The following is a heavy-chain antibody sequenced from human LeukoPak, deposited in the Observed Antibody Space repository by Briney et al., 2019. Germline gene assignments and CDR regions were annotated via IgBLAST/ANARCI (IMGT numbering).Heavy chain of an antibody. Sequence: ASVKVSCKASGYTFTGYYMHWVRQAPGQGLEWMGWIKSNSGATEFAQKFQGRVTTTRDTSISTAYMELITLTSDDTAVYYCARGSSTTKGKFPNDYWGQGTLVTVSS. CDR2: IKSNSGAT. D-gene: IGHD2-2*01. V-gene: IGHV1-2*02. CDR3: ARGSSTTKGKFPNDY. CDR1: GYTFTGYY. J-gene: IGHJ4*02.